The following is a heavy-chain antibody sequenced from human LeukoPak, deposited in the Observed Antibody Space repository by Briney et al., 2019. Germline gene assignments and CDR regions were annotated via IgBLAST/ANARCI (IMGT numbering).Heavy chain of an antibody. J-gene: IGHJ4*02. CDR2: INQAGSDK. V-gene: IGHV3-7*01. D-gene: IGHD3-10*01. CDR1: GFAFSSSW. Sequence: GGSLRLSCAASGFAFSSSWMAWVRQTPGKGLEWVANINQAGSDKNYVDSVKGRFTISRDNGKNSLYLQMNSLRAEDTALYYCARDYYTSGSHWGQGTLVIVSS. CDR3: ARDYYTSGSH.